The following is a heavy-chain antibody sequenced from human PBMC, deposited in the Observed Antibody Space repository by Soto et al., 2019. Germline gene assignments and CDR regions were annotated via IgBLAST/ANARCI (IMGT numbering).Heavy chain of an antibody. CDR2: IYYSGST. CDR1: GGSISSGGYY. J-gene: IGHJ6*02. D-gene: IGHD3-9*01. CDR3: ARDYDILTGYYSTHYGMDV. V-gene: IGHV4-31*03. Sequence: QVQLQESGPGLVKPSQTLSLTCTVSGGSISSGGYYWSWIRQHPGKGLEWIGYIYYSGSTYYNPSLKSRVTISVDTSKNQFSLKLSSVTAADTAVYYCARDYDILTGYYSTHYGMDVWGQGTTVTVSS.